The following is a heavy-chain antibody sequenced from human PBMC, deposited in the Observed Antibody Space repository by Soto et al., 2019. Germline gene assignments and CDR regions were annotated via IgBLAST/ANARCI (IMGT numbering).Heavy chain of an antibody. CDR3: ARDSSSPRYYGMDV. CDR2: IDPSDSYT. Sequence: GESLKISCQGSGYSFTSYWISWVRQMPGKGREWMGRIDPSDSYTNYSPSFQGHVTISADKTISTAYLQWSSLKASDTAMYYCARDSSSPRYYGMDVWGQGTTVTVSS. V-gene: IGHV5-10-1*01. J-gene: IGHJ6*02. D-gene: IGHD6-6*01. CDR1: GYSFTSYW.